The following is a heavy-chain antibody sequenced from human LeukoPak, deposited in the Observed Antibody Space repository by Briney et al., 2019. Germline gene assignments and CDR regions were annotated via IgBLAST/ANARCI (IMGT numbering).Heavy chain of an antibody. Sequence: GGSLRLSCAASGFTFSSYGMHWVRQAPGKGLEWVSSISSSSSYIYYADSVKGRFTISRDNAKNSLYLQMNSLRAEDTAVYYCARDGAAKSLPFFDYWGQGTPVTVSS. CDR3: ARDGAAKSLPFFDY. J-gene: IGHJ4*02. V-gene: IGHV3-21*03. D-gene: IGHD6-13*01. CDR1: GFTFSSYG. CDR2: ISSSSSYI.